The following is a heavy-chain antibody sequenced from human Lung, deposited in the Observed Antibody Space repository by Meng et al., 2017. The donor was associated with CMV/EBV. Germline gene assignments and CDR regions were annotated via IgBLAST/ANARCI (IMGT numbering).Heavy chain of an antibody. CDR2: ISSSSSTI. CDR3: ARACSSTSCLAAYYYYGMDA. CDR1: GFTFSSYS. J-gene: IGHJ6*02. D-gene: IGHD2-2*01. Sequence: GESLKISCAASGFTFSSYSMNWVRQAPGKGLEWVSYISSSSSTIYYADSVKGRFTISRDNAKNSLYLQMNSLRAEDTAVYYCARACSSTSCLAAYYYYGMDAWGQGTTVTVSS. V-gene: IGHV3-48*04.